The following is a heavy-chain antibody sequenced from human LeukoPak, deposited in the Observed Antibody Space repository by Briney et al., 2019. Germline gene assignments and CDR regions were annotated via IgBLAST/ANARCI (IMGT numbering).Heavy chain of an antibody. CDR1: GYSISSGYY. J-gene: IGHJ3*02. D-gene: IGHD3-22*01. V-gene: IGHV4-38-2*02. CDR2: IYHSGST. CDR3: ARGGIVVVFDAFDI. Sequence: SETLSLTCTVSGYSISSGYYWGWIRQPPGKGLEWIGSIYHSGSTYYNPSLKSRVTISVDTSKNQFSLKLSSVTAADTAVYYCARGGIVVVFDAFDIWGQGTMVTVSS.